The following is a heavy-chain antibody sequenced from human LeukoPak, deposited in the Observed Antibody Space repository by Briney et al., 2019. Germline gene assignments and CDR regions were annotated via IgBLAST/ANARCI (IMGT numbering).Heavy chain of an antibody. CDR1: GFTFSSNA. D-gene: IGHD1-26*01. V-gene: IGHV3-23*01. CDR3: AKDSVGATGGELDY. Sequence: GGSLRLSCAASGFTFSSNAMSWVRQAPGKGLEWVSAISGRGGSTYYADSVKGRFTISRDNAKNSLYLQMNSLRAEDTALYYCAKDSVGATGGELDYWGQGTLVTVSS. CDR2: ISGRGGST. J-gene: IGHJ4*02.